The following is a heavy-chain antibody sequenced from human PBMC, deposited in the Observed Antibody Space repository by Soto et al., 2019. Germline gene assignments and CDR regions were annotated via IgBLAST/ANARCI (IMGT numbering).Heavy chain of an antibody. CDR3: ARDLPPTYYDFWSGLNYYYYYGMDV. CDR1: GFTFSSYG. D-gene: IGHD3-3*01. V-gene: IGHV3-48*02. CDR2: ISSSSSTI. J-gene: IGHJ6*02. Sequence: GGSLRLSCAASGFTFSSYGMNWVRQAPGKGLEWVSYISSSSSTIYYADSVKGRFTISRDNAKNSLYLQMNSLRDEDTAVYYCARDLPPTYYDFWSGLNYYYYYGMDVWGQGTTVTVSS.